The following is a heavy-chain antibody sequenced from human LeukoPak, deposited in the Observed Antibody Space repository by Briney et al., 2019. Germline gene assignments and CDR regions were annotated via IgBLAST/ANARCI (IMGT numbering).Heavy chain of an antibody. CDR2: ISDSGSTK. Sequence: GGSLRLSCAASGFTFSSYEMNWVRQAPGKGLEWVSYISDSGSTKYYADSVKGRFTISRDNAKNSVYLQMKSLRAEDTAVYYCVREGYYDSSGYLGVFDYWGQGTLVTVSS. D-gene: IGHD3-22*01. J-gene: IGHJ4*02. V-gene: IGHV3-48*03. CDR1: GFTFSSYE. CDR3: VREGYYDSSGYLGVFDY.